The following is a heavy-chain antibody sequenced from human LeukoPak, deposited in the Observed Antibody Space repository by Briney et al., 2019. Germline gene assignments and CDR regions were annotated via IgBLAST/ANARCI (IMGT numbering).Heavy chain of an antibody. J-gene: IGHJ4*02. D-gene: IGHD6-13*01. V-gene: IGHV1-18*01. Sequence: ASVKVSCKASGYTFASYGISSVRQAPGQGLEWMGWISAYNGNTNYAQKLQGRVTMTTDTSTSTAYMELRSLSSDDTAVYYCAASSTAAAGSDYWGQGTPVTVSS. CDR3: AASSTAAAGSDY. CDR1: GYTFASYG. CDR2: ISAYNGNT.